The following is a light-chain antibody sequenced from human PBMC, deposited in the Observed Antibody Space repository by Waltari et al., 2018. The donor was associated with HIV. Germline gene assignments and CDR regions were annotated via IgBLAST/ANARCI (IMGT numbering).Light chain of an antibody. Sequence: QSALTQPASVSGSPGQSLTISCTGTSSDISDSDYVHRYPHPPGKSPKHMIYVVSNRPSGVSNRFSGSKSGNTASLTIYGLQTEDEADYYCGSYTSTSTRYVFGSGTKVTVL. CDR1: SSDISDSDY. CDR3: GSYTSTSTRYV. J-gene: IGLJ1*01. CDR2: VVS. V-gene: IGLV2-14*01.